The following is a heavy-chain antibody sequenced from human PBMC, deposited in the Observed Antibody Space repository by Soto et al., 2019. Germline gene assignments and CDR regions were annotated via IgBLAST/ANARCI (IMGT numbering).Heavy chain of an antibody. J-gene: IGHJ3*02. CDR3: ARGQWLAIRAFDI. CDR1: GGSISSGVYY. Sequence: PSETLSLTCTVSGGSISSGVYYLSWIRQHPGKGLEWIAYIYYSGNSYYSPSLKSRLTISVDTSKNQFSLNLSSVTAADTAVYYCARGQWLAIRAFDIWGQGTMVTVSS. V-gene: IGHV4-31*03. D-gene: IGHD6-19*01. CDR2: IYYSGNS.